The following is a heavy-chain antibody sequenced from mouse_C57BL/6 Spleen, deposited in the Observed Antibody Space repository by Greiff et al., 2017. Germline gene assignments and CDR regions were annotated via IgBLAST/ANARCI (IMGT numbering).Heavy chain of an antibody. V-gene: IGHV1-69*01. CDR2: IDPSDSYT. J-gene: IGHJ4*01. CDR1: GYTFTSYW. CDR3: ASSVVGKDWYSMDY. D-gene: IGHD1-1*01. Sequence: VQLQQPGAELVMPGASVKLSCKASGYTFTSYWMRWVKQRPGHGLEWIGEIDPSDSYTNYNQKFKGKSTLTVDKSSSTAYMQLSSLTSEDSAVYSCASSVVGKDWYSMDYWGQGTSVTVSS.